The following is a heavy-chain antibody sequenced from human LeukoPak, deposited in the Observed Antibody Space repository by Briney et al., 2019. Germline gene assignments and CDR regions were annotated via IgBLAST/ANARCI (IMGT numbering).Heavy chain of an antibody. CDR2: IYTSGST. CDR3: ARERGAYCGGDCYANWFDP. J-gene: IGHJ5*02. D-gene: IGHD2-21*02. CDR1: GSSISSGSYY. Sequence: SETLSLTCTVSGSSISSGSYYWSWIRQPAGKGLEWIGRIYTSGSTNYNPSLKSRVTISVDTSKNQFSLKLSSVTAADTAMYYCARERGAYCGGDCYANWFDPRGQGTLVTVSS. V-gene: IGHV4-61*02.